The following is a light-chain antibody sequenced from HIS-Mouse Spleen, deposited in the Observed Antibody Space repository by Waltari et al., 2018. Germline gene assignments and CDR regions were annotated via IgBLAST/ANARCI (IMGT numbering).Light chain of an antibody. V-gene: IGLV2-23*01. CDR2: EGS. CDR1: SIDVGSYNL. Sequence: QSALTQPASVSGSPGQSLPIPCTGTSIDVGSYNLVPWYQQHPGKAPKLMIYEGSKRPSGVSNRFSGSKSGNTASLTISGLQAEDEADYYCCSYAGSSTFVVFGGGTKLTVL. CDR3: CSYAGSSTFVV. J-gene: IGLJ2*01.